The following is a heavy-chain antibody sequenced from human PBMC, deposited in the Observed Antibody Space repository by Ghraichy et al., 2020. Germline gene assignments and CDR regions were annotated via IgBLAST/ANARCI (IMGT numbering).Heavy chain of an antibody. V-gene: IGHV3-23*01. Sequence: GGSPRLSCAASGFTFSSYAMSWVRQAPGKGLEWVSGISDSGGSTYYADSVKGRFTISRDNSKNTLYLQMKSLRAEDTAVYYCAKDRCSSVSCYSSHAWFDPWGQGTLVTVSS. J-gene: IGHJ5*02. CDR3: AKDRCSSVSCYSSHAWFDP. D-gene: IGHD2-2*02. CDR2: ISDSGGST. CDR1: GFTFSSYA.